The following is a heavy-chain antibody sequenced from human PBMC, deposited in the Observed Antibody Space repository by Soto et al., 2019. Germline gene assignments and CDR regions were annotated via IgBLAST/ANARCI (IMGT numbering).Heavy chain of an antibody. V-gene: IGHV4-34*01. CDR2: INHSGST. CDR3: ARANAENCSSTSCYFYYYYGMDV. Sequence: SETLSLTCTVSGDSISSADYYWSWIRQPPGKGLEWIREINHSGSTNYNPSLKSRVTISVDTSKNQLSLKLSSVTAADTAVYYCARANAENCSSTSCYFYYYYGMDVWGQGTTVTVSS. D-gene: IGHD2-2*01. J-gene: IGHJ6*02. CDR1: GDSISSADYY.